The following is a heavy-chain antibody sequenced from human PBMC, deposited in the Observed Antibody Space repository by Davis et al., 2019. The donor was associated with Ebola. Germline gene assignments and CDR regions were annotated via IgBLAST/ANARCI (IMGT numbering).Heavy chain of an antibody. D-gene: IGHD6-13*01. V-gene: IGHV4-59*05. CDR2: IYYSGST. Sequence: MPSETLSLTCIVSGGYMNSYYWSWVRQPPGKGLEWIGSIYYSGSTYYNPSLKSRVTISVDTSKNQFSLKLSSVTAADTAVYYCARPTTDAAAGTGWFDPWGQGTLVTVSS. CDR3: ARPTTDAAAGTGWFDP. CDR1: GGYMNSYY. J-gene: IGHJ5*02.